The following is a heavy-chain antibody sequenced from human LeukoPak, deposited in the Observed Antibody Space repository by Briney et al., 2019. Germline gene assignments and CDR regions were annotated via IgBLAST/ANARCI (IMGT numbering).Heavy chain of an antibody. V-gene: IGHV4-61*02. D-gene: IGHD4-17*01. CDR2: IYPSGST. CDR1: GGSISSGSYY. J-gene: IGHJ6*03. CDR3: ARGRDYGDNRADYYYYYMDV. Sequence: SETLSLTCTVSGGSISSGSYYWSWIRQPAGKGLEWIGRIYPSGSTDYNPSLKSRVTMSVDTSKNQFSLKLSSVTAADTAVYYCARGRDYGDNRADYYYYYMDVWGKGTTVTISS.